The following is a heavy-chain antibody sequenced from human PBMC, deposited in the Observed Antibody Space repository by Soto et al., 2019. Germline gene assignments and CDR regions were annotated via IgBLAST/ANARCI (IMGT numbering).Heavy chain of an antibody. CDR1: GGTFSSYA. CDR3: ASGYCSSTSCAFDY. Sequence: QVQLVQSGAEVKKPGSSVKVSCKASGGTFSSYAISWVRQAPGQGLEWMGGIIPIFGTANYAQKLQGRVTITADESTSTAYMELSSLRSEDTAVYYCASGYCSSTSCAFDYWGQGTLVTVSS. J-gene: IGHJ4*02. CDR2: IIPIFGTA. V-gene: IGHV1-69*01. D-gene: IGHD2-2*01.